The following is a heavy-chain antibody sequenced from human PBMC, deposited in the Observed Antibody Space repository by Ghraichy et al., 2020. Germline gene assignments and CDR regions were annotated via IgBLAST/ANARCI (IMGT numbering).Heavy chain of an antibody. CDR3: AGAPASPASLEWLSPFDS. V-gene: IGHV4-39*01. CDR1: GSSISSSNYY. CDR2: VNSSGNT. D-gene: IGHD3-3*01. J-gene: IGHJ4*02. Sequence: SETLSLTCTVSGSSISSSNYYWGWTRPPQGKEREWIRKVNSSGNTYFSSALKSRVTISADTSKNQVSPTLNSVTAADTAVYYCAGAPASPASLEWLSPFDSWGPGTLVTVSS.